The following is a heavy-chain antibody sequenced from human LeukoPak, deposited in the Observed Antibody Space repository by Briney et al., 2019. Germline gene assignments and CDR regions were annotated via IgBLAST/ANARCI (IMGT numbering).Heavy chain of an antibody. V-gene: IGHV4-59*02. CDR2: ISYSGTT. Sequence: SETLSLTCTVSNGSVNTYYWSWIRQPPGKGLEWMGYISYSGTTDYNPSFKSRVTISVDTSKNQFSLKLSSVTAADTAVYYCARAMPTTLYYFNYWGQGTLVTVSS. CDR3: ARAMPTTLYYFNY. J-gene: IGHJ4*02. D-gene: IGHD5-24*01. CDR1: NGSVNTYY.